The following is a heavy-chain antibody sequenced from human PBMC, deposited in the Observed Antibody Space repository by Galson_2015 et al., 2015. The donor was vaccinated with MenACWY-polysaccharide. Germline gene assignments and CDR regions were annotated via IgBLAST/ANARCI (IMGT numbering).Heavy chain of an antibody. CDR3: ARGHYGLDV. J-gene: IGHJ6*02. Sequence: SLRLSCAASGFTFSDWYLSWIRQAPGKGLQWVSYISKSGDSIYYGDSVKGRFAISRDNAKNSLYLQLNSLEVEDTAIYYCARGHYGLDVWGQGTTVTVSS. CDR2: ISKSGDSI. V-gene: IGHV3-11*01. CDR1: GFTFSDWY.